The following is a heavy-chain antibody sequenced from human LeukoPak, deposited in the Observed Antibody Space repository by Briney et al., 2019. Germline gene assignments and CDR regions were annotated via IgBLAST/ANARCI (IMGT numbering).Heavy chain of an antibody. CDR2: ISGSGST. J-gene: IGHJ4*02. CDR3: AKDGGEYNYGYSDFDY. Sequence: GGSLRLSCVASGYILNNYAVSWVRQAPGKGLEWVSAISGSGSTYYADSVKGRFTISRDNSKNTLYLQMNSLRAEDTAVYYCAKDGGEYNYGYSDFDYWGQGTLVTVSS. CDR1: GYILNNYA. V-gene: IGHV3-23*01. D-gene: IGHD5-18*01.